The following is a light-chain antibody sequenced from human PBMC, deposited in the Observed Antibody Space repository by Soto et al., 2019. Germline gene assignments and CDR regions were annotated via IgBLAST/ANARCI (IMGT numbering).Light chain of an antibody. Sequence: QSALTQPASVSGSPGQSITISCTGTSSDVGGYNYVSWYQQLPGKAPKLMIYDVSNRPSGVSDRFSGSKSGNTASLTISGLQAEDEADYYCSSDTSSGTLVFGGGTKVTVL. J-gene: IGLJ3*02. CDR2: DVS. CDR3: SSDTSSGTLV. CDR1: SSDVGGYNY. V-gene: IGLV2-14*01.